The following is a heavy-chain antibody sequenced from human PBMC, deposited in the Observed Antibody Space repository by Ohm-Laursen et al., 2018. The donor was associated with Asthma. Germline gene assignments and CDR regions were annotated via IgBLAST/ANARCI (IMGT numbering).Heavy chain of an antibody. CDR3: ARTWELYYFDF. CDR1: GGSISSGDYY. D-gene: IGHD1-26*01. CDR2: IYYSGST. Sequence: SETLSLTCTVSGGSISSGDYYWSWIRQPPGKGLEWIGYIYYSGSTYYNPSLKSRVTISVDTSKNQFSLKLSSVTAADTAVYYCARTWELYYFDFWGQGTLVTVSS. J-gene: IGHJ4*02. V-gene: IGHV4-30-4*01.